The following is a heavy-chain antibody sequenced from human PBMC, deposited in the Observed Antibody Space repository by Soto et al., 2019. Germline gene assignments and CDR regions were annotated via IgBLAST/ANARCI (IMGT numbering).Heavy chain of an antibody. CDR2: ISSSSSYI. V-gene: IGHV3-21*01. CDR3: ARDSEYSSDAFDI. D-gene: IGHD5-18*01. Sequence: GGSLRLSCAASGSTFSSYSMNWVRQAPGKGLEWVSSISSSSSYIYYADSVKGRFTISRDNAKNSLYLQMNSLRAEDTAVYYCARDSEYSSDAFDIWGQGTMVTVSS. J-gene: IGHJ3*02. CDR1: GSTFSSYS.